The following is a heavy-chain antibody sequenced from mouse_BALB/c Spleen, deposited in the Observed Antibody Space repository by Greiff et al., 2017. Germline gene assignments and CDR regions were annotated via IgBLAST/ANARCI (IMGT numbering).Heavy chain of an antibody. Sequence: VQLQQSGAELVKPGASVKLSCTASGFNIKDTYMHWVKQRPEQGLEWIGRIDPANGNTKYDRKFQGKATITADTSSNTAYLQLSSLTSDDTAVYYCARHFITTVGQSLDYWGQGTAGTVSS. D-gene: IGHD1-1*01. V-gene: IGHV14-3*02. CDR2: IDPANGNT. CDR1: GFNIKDTY. J-gene: IGHJ4*01. CDR3: ARHFITTVGQSLDY.